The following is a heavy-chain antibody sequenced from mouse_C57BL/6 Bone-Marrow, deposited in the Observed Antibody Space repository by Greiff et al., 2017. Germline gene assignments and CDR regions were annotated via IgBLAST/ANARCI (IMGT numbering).Heavy chain of an antibody. J-gene: IGHJ1*03. CDR1: GYTFTDYN. D-gene: IGHD1-1*01. V-gene: IGHV1-18*01. Sequence: EVQLQQSGPELVKPGASVKIPCKASGYTFTDYNMDWVKQSHGKSLEWIGDINPNNGGTIYNQKFKGKATLTVDKSSSTAYMELSSLTSEDTAVYYGAREVHYYGSSYGYWYFEVWGKGTTVTVSS. CDR2: INPNNGGT. CDR3: AREVHYYGSSYGYWYFEV.